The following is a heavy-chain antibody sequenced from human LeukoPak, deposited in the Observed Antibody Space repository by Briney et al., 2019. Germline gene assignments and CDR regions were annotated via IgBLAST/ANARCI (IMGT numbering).Heavy chain of an antibody. Sequence: SETLSLTCAVYGGSFSGYYWSWIRQPPGRGLEWIGYIYYSGSTNYNPSLKSRVTISVDTSKNQFSLKLSSVTAADTAVYYCARDALPRDGYNSVGFDYWGQGTLVTVSS. J-gene: IGHJ4*02. CDR3: ARDALPRDGYNSVGFDY. CDR2: IYYSGST. V-gene: IGHV4-59*01. CDR1: GGSFSGYY. D-gene: IGHD5-24*01.